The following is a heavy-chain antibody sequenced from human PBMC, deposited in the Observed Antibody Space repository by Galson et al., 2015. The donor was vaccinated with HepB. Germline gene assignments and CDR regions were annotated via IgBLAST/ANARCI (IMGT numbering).Heavy chain of an antibody. CDR1: GGSISSGNDY. CDR3: ARSYCPGGSCYVPDDTDTDWYFDL. CDR2: IYYSGST. Sequence: LSLTCTVSGGSISSGNDYWSWIRQAPGKGLEWIGYIYYSGSTHYNPSLKSRVNISVDTSKNQFSLKLSSVTAADTAVYYCARSYCPGGSCYVPDDTDTDWYFDLWGRGTPVTVSS. V-gene: IGHV4-30-4*01. D-gene: IGHD2-15*01. J-gene: IGHJ2*01.